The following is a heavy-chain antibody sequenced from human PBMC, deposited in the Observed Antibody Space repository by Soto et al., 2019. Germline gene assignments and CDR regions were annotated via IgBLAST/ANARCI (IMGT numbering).Heavy chain of an antibody. V-gene: IGHV4-59*01. Sequence: QVQLKESGPGMVKPSETLSLSCSVSGGSINNYYWTWIRQPPGKELECIGYIYYRGDNNYTPSLKSRVTISVDTSKNQFSLKLRSVTAADTAVYYCARVSRVSRYVFEYWGQGILVTVSS. CDR3: ARVSRVSRYVFEY. J-gene: IGHJ4*02. CDR2: IYYRGDN. CDR1: GGSINNYY. D-gene: IGHD3-16*01.